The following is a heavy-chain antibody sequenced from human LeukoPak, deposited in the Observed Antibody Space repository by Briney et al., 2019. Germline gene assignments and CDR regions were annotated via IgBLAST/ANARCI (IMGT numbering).Heavy chain of an antibody. V-gene: IGHV1-46*01. CDR3: ARGVRRVVVPAAIHY. CDR1: GYTFTSYY. Sequence: GASVKVSCKASGYTFTSYYMHWVRQAPEQGLEWMGIINPSGGSTSYAQKFQGRVTMTRDTSTSTVYMELSSLRSEDTAVYYCARGVRRVVVPAAIHYWGQGTLVTVSS. CDR2: INPSGGST. J-gene: IGHJ4*02. D-gene: IGHD2-2*01.